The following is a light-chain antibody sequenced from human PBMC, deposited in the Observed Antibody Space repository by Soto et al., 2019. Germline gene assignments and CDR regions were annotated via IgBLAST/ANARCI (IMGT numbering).Light chain of an antibody. Sequence: EIVLTQSPATLSLSPGERATLSCRASQSVSSYLAWYQQKPGQAPRLLIYDASNTATGIPARFSGSGSGTDFTLTISSLEPEDFAVFYCQQYGTSEIIFGQGTRLEIK. CDR1: QSVSSY. CDR2: DAS. J-gene: IGKJ5*01. V-gene: IGKV3-11*01. CDR3: QQYGTSEII.